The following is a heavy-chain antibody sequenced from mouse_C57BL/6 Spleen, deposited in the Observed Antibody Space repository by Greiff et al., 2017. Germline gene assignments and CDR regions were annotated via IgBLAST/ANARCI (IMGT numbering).Heavy chain of an antibody. CDR2: ISDGGSYT. J-gene: IGHJ2*01. D-gene: IGHD2-4*01. CDR3: ARAPSSTMITNYFDY. Sequence: EVKLVESGGGLVKPGGSLKLSCAASGFTFSSYAMSWVRQTPEKRLEWVATISDGGSYTYYPDNVKGRFTISRDNAKNNLYLQMSHLKSEDTAMYYCARAPSSTMITNYFDYWGQGTTLTVSS. V-gene: IGHV5-4*03. CDR1: GFTFSSYA.